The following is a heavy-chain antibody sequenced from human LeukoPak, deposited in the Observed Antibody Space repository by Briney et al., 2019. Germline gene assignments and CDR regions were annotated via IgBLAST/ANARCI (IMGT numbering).Heavy chain of an antibody. CDR3: ARDMSGSYQDNWFDP. Sequence: ASVKVSCKASGYTFTGYYMHWARQAPGQGLEWMGWINPNSGGTNYAQKFQGRVTMTRDTSISTAYMELSRLRSDDTAVYYCARDMSGSYQDNWFDPWGQGTLVTVSS. CDR1: GYTFTGYY. J-gene: IGHJ5*02. V-gene: IGHV1-2*02. D-gene: IGHD1-26*01. CDR2: INPNSGGT.